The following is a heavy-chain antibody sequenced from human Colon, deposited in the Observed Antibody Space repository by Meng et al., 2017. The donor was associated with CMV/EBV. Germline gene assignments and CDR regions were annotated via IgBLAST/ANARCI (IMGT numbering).Heavy chain of an antibody. Sequence: SGYTFTDYYMHWVRQAPGQGLEWMGSINPTSGGTTPAQKFQGRVTMTRDTSISTAYMELSSLRSDDTAVYYCTRGFSIAVSGNWFDPWGQGTLVTVSS. CDR2: INPTSGGT. CDR3: TRGFSIAVSGNWFDP. CDR1: GYTFTDYY. J-gene: IGHJ5*02. D-gene: IGHD6-19*01. V-gene: IGHV1-2*02.